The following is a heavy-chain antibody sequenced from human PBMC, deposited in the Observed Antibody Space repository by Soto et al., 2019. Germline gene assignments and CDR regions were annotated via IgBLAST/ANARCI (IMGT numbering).Heavy chain of an antibody. V-gene: IGHV4-30-4*01. Sequence: SETLSLTCTVSGGSTSSDNYWSWIRQPPGKGLEWIGHIYYSGNTDYNPSLKSRLAISIDTSKNQFSLKLSSVTAAGTAVYFCAREGGESSDGLYYFDSWGQGSLVTVSS. D-gene: IGHD3-16*01. J-gene: IGHJ4*02. CDR3: AREGGESSDGLYYFDS. CDR2: IYYSGNT. CDR1: GGSTSSDNY.